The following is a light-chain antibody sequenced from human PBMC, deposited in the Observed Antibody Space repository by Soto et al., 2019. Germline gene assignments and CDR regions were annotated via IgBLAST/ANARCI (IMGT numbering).Light chain of an antibody. J-gene: IGLJ1*01. CDR2: EVS. Sequence: QSVLTQPASVSGSPGQSITISCTGTSSDVGGYNYVSWYQQHPGKAPKLMIYEVSSRPSGVSNRFSGSKSGNTASLTISGLQAEDEADYYCSSYTSSSYNYVFGTGTKLTVL. V-gene: IGLV2-14*01. CDR3: SSYTSSSYNYV. CDR1: SSDVGGYNY.